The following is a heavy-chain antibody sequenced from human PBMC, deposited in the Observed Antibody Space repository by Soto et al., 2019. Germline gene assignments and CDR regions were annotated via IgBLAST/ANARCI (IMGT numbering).Heavy chain of an antibody. CDR3: AKDLETSVVRAYDC. D-gene: IGHD4-17*01. V-gene: IGHV3-23*01. CDR2: ISSGGGST. CDR1: GFTFSIYA. Sequence: EVSLSLSCVASGFTFSIYAMTWVRQAPGKGLEWVPVISSGGGSTYYADSVKGRFTISRDNSKNTMYLQMNSLRAEDTAVYYCAKDLETSVVRAYDCWGQGTLVTVSS. J-gene: IGHJ4*02.